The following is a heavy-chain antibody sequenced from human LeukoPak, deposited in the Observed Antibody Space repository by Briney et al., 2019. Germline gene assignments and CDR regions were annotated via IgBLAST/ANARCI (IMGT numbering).Heavy chain of an antibody. Sequence: PSETLSPTCSVSGGSISSYYWSWIRQPAGKGLEWIGRIYTSGSTNYNPSLKSRVTMSVDTSKNQFSLKLSSVTAADTAVYYCAAITKDAFDIWGQGTMVTVSS. CDR3: AAITKDAFDI. V-gene: IGHV4-4*07. CDR2: IYTSGST. CDR1: GGSISSYY. J-gene: IGHJ3*02.